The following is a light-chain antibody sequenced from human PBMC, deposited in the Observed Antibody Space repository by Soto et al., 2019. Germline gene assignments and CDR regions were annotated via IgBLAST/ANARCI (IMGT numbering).Light chain of an antibody. J-gene: IGLJ2*01. CDR2: DVS. CDR1: SSVVGGYNY. V-gene: IGLV2-14*03. Sequence: QSALTQPASVSGSPGQSITISCTGASSVVGGYNYVSWYQHHPGKAPKLMISDVSNRPSGVSNRFSGSKSSNTASLTISGLQAEDEADYYCTSFTSTSTPRVFGGGTKLTVL. CDR3: TSFTSTSTPRV.